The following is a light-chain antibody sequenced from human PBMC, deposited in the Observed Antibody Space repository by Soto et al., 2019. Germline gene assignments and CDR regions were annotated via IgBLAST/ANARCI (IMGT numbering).Light chain of an antibody. J-gene: IGLJ1*01. Sequence: QSALTQPASVSGSPGQSITISCTGTSSDVGGYNYVSWYQQHPGKAPKLMIYEVTNRPSGVSNRFSGSKSGNTASLTISGLQAEDEADYYCSSYTSSSTRVLGTGTKLTV. CDR2: EVT. CDR1: SSDVGGYNY. V-gene: IGLV2-14*01. CDR3: SSYTSSSTRV.